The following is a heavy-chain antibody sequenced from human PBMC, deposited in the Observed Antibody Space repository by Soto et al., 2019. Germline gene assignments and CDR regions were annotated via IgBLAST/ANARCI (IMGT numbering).Heavy chain of an antibody. CDR1: GYSFTSYW. CDR2: IYPGDSDT. D-gene: IGHD1-26*01. Sequence: GESLKISCKGSGYSFTSYWTGWVRQMPGKGLEWMGIIYPGDSDTRYSPSFQGQVTISADKSISTAYLQWSSLKASDTAMYYCARHSGSYLYYYGMDVWGQGTTVTVSS. CDR3: ARHSGSYLYYYGMDV. J-gene: IGHJ6*02. V-gene: IGHV5-51*01.